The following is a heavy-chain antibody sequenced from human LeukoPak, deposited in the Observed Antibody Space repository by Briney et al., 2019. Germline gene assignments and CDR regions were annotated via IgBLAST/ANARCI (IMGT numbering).Heavy chain of an antibody. CDR2: ISSSSSYI. CDR3: AREGTTDDAFDI. V-gene: IGHV3-21*01. J-gene: IGHJ3*02. Sequence: GGSLRLSCAASGFTFSSYSMNWVRQAPGKGPEWVSSISSSSSYIYYADSVKGRFTISRDNAKNSLYLQMNSLRAEDTAVYYCAREGTTDDAFDIWGQGTMVTVSS. CDR1: GFTFSSYS. D-gene: IGHD1/OR15-1a*01.